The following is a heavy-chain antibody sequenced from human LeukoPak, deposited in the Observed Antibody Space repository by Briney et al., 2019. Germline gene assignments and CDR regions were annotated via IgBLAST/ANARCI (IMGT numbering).Heavy chain of an antibody. CDR3: VSGAGGSYFDY. D-gene: IGHD3-10*01. CDR2: IYPGDSDT. CDR1: GYMFTSYW. Sequence: GASLQISCKGSGYMFTSYWIGWVRQLPGKGLEWMGIIYPGDSDTRYSPSFQGQVTISADKSITTAYLQWSSLKASDTAMYYCVSGAGGSYFDYWGQGALVTVSS. J-gene: IGHJ4*02. V-gene: IGHV5-51*01.